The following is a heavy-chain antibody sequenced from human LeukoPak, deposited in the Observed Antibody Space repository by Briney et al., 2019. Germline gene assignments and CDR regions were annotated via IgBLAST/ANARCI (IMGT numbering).Heavy chain of an antibody. CDR2: INHSGST. D-gene: IGHD4-17*01. V-gene: IGHV4-34*01. CDR3: ARGREGTDEYGDYFDY. CDR1: GGSFSGYY. Sequence: PSETLSLTCAVYGGSFSGYYWSWIRQPPGKGLEWIGEINHSGSTNYNPSLKSRVTISVDTSKNQFSLKLSSVTAADTAVYDCARGREGTDEYGDYFDYWGQGTLVTVSS. J-gene: IGHJ4*02.